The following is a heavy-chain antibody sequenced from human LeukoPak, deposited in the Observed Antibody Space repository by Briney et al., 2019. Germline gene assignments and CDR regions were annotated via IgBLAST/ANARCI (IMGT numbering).Heavy chain of an antibody. D-gene: IGHD3-10*01. Sequence: GGSLRLSCAVSGATFSTFWMHWVRQVPGKGPAWVSRTNPDGSRVDYADSVKGRFTISRDNARDTLYLQMNSLRVEDTAIYYCAFDFGGYSDTWGQGTLVTVSS. V-gene: IGHV3-74*01. J-gene: IGHJ5*02. CDR1: GATFSTFW. CDR3: AFDFGGYSDT. CDR2: TNPDGSRV.